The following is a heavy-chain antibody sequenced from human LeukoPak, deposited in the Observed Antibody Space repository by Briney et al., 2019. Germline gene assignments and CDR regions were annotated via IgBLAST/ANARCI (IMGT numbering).Heavy chain of an antibody. CDR2: ISSSSSTI. CDR1: GFTFSSYS. Sequence: GGSLRLSCAASGFTFSSYSMNWVRQAPGKGLEWVSYISSSSSTIYYADSVKGRFTISRDNAKNTLYLQMNTLRAEDTAVYYCTRSPSYGPDYWGQGTLVTVSS. V-gene: IGHV3-48*04. CDR3: TRSPSYGPDY. D-gene: IGHD5-18*01. J-gene: IGHJ4*02.